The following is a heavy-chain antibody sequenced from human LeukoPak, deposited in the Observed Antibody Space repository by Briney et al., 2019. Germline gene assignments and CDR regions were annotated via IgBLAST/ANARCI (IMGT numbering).Heavy chain of an antibody. Sequence: SETLSLTCTVSGGSISSSSYYWAWIRQPPGKGLEWIGSIYYSGNTYYKSSLKSRVTIAVDTSKNQFSLKLNSVTAADTAVYYCAGNYYYYYMDVWGKGTTVTISS. V-gene: IGHV4-39*07. J-gene: IGHJ6*03. CDR1: GGSISSSSYY. D-gene: IGHD2-15*01. CDR3: AGNYYYYYMDV. CDR2: IYYSGNT.